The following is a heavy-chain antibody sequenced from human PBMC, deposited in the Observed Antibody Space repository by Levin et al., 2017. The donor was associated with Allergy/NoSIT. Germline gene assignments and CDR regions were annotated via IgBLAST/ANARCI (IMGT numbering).Heavy chain of an antibody. V-gene: IGHV3-66*01. Sequence: ASVKVSCAGSGFTVRRKYMAWVRQAPGKGLEWVSGFHSGDDTYYADSVKGRFTISRDTSKNTLYLQMNSLRAEDTAIYYCASLYCSSMTCYYFDYWGQGTLVTVSS. D-gene: IGHD2-2*01. CDR3: ASLYCSSMTCYYFDY. CDR1: GFTVRRKY. CDR2: FHSGDDT. J-gene: IGHJ4*02.